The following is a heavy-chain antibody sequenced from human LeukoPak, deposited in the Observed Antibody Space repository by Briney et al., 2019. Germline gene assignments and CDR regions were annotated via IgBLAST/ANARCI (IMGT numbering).Heavy chain of an antibody. Sequence: PGGSLRLSCAGSGFTFSSYALYWVRQAPGKGLEWVTLTSYTGSNKWYAHSVKGRFTISRDNSKNTLFLQMNSLKPKKRAFYTGGRGTLEPNGEIDYWGQGTRVTVPS. CDR2: TSYTGSNK. V-gene: IGHV3-30*04. CDR1: GFTFSSYA. CDR3: GRGTLEPNGEIDY. J-gene: IGHJ4*02. D-gene: IGHD3-16*01.